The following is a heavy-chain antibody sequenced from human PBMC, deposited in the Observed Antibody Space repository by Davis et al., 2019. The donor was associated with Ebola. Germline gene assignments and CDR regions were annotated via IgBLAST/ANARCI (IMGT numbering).Heavy chain of an antibody. Sequence: GESLKISCAASGFTFSSYGMHWVRQAPGKGLEWVAVISYDGSNKYYADSVKGRFTISRDNSKNTLYLQMNSLRAEDTAVYYCANEFSGEAGFDYWGQGTLVTVSS. V-gene: IGHV3-30*18. J-gene: IGHJ4*02. D-gene: IGHD3-10*01. CDR1: GFTFSSYG. CDR3: ANEFSGEAGFDY. CDR2: ISYDGSNK.